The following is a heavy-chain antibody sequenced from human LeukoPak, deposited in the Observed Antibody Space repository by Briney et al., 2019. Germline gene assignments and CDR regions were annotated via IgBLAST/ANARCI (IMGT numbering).Heavy chain of an antibody. V-gene: IGHV1-8*01. J-gene: IGHJ4*02. CDR3: ASDIVVVPAAIPLGY. CDR1: GYTFTSYD. D-gene: IGHD2-2*02. CDR2: MNPNSGNT. Sequence: ASVKVSCKASGYTFTSYDINWVRQATGQGFEWMGWMNPNSGNTGYAQKFQGRVTMTRNTSISTAYMELSSLRSEDTAVYYCASDIVVVPAAIPLGYWGQGTLVTVSS.